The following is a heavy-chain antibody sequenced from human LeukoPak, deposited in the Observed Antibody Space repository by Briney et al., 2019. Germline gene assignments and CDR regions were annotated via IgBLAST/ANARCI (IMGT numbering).Heavy chain of an antibody. D-gene: IGHD2-2*01. CDR3: ARERKMQYCSSTSCYGNAFDI. CDR1: GGSFSGYY. V-gene: IGHV4-34*01. Sequence: SETLSLTCAVYGGSFSGYYWSWIRQPPGKGLEGIGEINHSGSTNYNPSLKSRVTISVDTSKNQFSLKLSSVTAADTAVYYCARERKMQYCSSTSCYGNAFDIWGQGTMVTVSS. CDR2: INHSGST. J-gene: IGHJ3*02.